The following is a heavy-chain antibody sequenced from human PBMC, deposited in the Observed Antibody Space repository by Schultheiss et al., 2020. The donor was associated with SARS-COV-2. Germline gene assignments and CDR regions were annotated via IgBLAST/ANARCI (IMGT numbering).Heavy chain of an antibody. Sequence: SQTLSLTCAVYGGSFSGYYWSWIRQPPGKGLEWIGSIYHSGSTNYNPSLKSRVTISVDTSKNQFSLKLSSVTAADTAVYYCAISPNYYDSSGYAPWPLGTLVTVSS. CDR1: GGSFSGYY. CDR3: AISPNYYDSSGYAP. CDR2: IYHSGST. V-gene: IGHV4-34*01. D-gene: IGHD3-22*01. J-gene: IGHJ5*02.